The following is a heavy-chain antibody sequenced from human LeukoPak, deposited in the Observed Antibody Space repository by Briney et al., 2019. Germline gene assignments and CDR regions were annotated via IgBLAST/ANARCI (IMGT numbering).Heavy chain of an antibody. J-gene: IGHJ4*02. D-gene: IGHD1-1*01. CDR1: GFRFGDCA. Sequence: GGSLRLSCTASGFRFGDCAMSWVRQAPGKGPEWVGFIRSKGYGGTTEYAASVKGRFTISRDDSKSNAYLQMNSLKTEDTAVYYCTRGFWGTGSPGEKWGQGTLVTVSS. CDR2: IRSKGYGGTT. V-gene: IGHV3-49*04. CDR3: TRGFWGTGSPGEK.